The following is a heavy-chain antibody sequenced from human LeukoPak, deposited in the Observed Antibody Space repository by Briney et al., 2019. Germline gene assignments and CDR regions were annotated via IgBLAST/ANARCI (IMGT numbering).Heavy chain of an antibody. J-gene: IGHJ4*02. CDR1: GYKXXXYW. CDR3: ARHGYCCSTSCYNEY. Sequence: LXXXXKXSGYKXXXYWIGWVRQMPGKXLEWMGIIYPTDSDTRYSPSFQGQVTISADKSISTAYLQWSSLKASDTAMDYCARHGYCCSTSCYNEYWGQGTLVPLSS. V-gene: IGHV5-51*01. D-gene: IGHD2-2*03. CDR2: IYPTDSDT.